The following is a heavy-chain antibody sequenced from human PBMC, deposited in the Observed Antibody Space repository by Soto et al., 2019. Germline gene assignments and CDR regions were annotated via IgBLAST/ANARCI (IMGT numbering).Heavy chain of an antibody. CDR3: AKGPAIVLVPAAMNYYYGMDV. CDR1: GFTFSSYG. D-gene: IGHD2-2*01. J-gene: IGHJ6*02. V-gene: IGHV3-30*18. Sequence: QVQLVESGGGVVQPGRSLRLSCAASGFTFSSYGMHWVRQAPGKGLEWVAVISYDGSNKYYADSVKGRFTISRDNSKNTLYRQMNGLRAEDTAVYYCAKGPAIVLVPAAMNYYYGMDVWGQGTTVTVSS. CDR2: ISYDGSNK.